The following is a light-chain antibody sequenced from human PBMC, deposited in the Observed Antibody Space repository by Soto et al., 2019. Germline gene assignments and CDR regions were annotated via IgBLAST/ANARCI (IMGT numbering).Light chain of an antibody. J-gene: IGKJ1*01. Sequence: IQMTHCASTLSASVGDRVNISCRASQSISGWLAWYQQKPGKAPRLLMYVASTLQSGVPSRFSGSGAGTEFTLTISSLQPDDFATYYCQQYNTYPWTFGQGTKVDIK. CDR2: VAS. V-gene: IGKV1-5*01. CDR1: QSISGW. CDR3: QQYNTYPWT.